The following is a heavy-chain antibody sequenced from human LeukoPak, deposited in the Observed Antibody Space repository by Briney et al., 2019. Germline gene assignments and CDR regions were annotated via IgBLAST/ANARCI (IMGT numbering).Heavy chain of an antibody. Sequence: SDTLSLTCTVSGGSITSSGFYWGWIRQPPGKGLEWIGNIYYGGGAYYNPSLKSRVTISVDTSKNQFSLKLSSVTAADTVVYYCARQPNIVVVDNWFDPWGQGTLVAVSS. D-gene: IGHD2-15*01. V-gene: IGHV4-39*07. CDR2: IYYGGGA. J-gene: IGHJ5*02. CDR3: ARQPNIVVVDNWFDP. CDR1: GGSITSSGFY.